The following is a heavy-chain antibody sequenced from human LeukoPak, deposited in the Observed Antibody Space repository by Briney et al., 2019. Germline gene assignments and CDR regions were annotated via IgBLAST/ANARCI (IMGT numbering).Heavy chain of an antibody. CDR3: VSSRVATPPYNYGMDV. CDR1: GESISSGNYY. CDR2: IHSSGFA. Sequence: SETLSLPCNVSGESISSGNYYWTWIRQPAGKGLEWIGRIHSSGFANYNRSLKSRVTISRDTSKNQLSLKVSFVTAADTAVYFCVSSRVATPPYNYGMDVWGQGTTVVVSS. D-gene: IGHD3-3*01. J-gene: IGHJ6*02. V-gene: IGHV4-61*02.